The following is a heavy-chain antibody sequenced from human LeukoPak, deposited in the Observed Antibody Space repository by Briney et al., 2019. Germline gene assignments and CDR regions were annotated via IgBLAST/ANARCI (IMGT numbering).Heavy chain of an antibody. Sequence: ASVKVSCKPSGYTFTSYGISWVRPAPGQGLEWMVWISAYNGNTNYAQKLQGRVTMTTDTSTSTAYMELRSLRSEDTAVYYCARGPRAVAGIKYPYYWGQGTLVTVSS. CDR3: ARGPRAVAGIKYPYY. V-gene: IGHV1-18*01. CDR1: GYTFTSYG. J-gene: IGHJ4*02. CDR2: ISAYNGNT. D-gene: IGHD6-19*01.